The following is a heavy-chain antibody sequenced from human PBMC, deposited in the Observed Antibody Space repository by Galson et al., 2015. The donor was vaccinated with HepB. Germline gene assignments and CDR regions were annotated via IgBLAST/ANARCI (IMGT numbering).Heavy chain of an antibody. CDR3: AKDPYLYSALAGTMAGFDY. Sequence: SLRLSCAASGFTFSNYGMHWVRQAPGKGLEWVAVISYDGSNKYYADSVKGRFTIPRDNSKNTLYLQMNGLRAEDTALYYCAKDPYLYSALAGTMAGFDYWGQGTLVTVSS. V-gene: IGHV3-30*18. CDR1: GFTFSNYG. CDR2: ISYDGSNK. D-gene: IGHD6-19*01. J-gene: IGHJ4*02.